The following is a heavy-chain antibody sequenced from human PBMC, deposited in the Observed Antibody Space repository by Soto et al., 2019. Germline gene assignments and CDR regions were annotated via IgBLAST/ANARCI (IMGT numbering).Heavy chain of an antibody. CDR3: AKGYCSGGSCYRDYYYYGMDV. J-gene: IGHJ6*02. CDR1: GFTFSSYA. V-gene: IGHV3-23*01. Sequence: GGSLRLSCAASGFTFSSYAMSWVRQAPGKGLEWVSAISGSGGSTYYADSVNGRFTISRDNSKNTLYLQMNSLRAEDTAVYYCAKGYCSGGSCYRDYYYYGMDVWGQGTTVTVSS. CDR2: ISGSGGST. D-gene: IGHD2-15*01.